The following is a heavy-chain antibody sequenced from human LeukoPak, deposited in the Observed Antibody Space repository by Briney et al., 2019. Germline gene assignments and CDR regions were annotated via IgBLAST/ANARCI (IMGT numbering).Heavy chain of an antibody. J-gene: IGHJ5*02. CDR2: IYYSGST. CDR3: ARHRGLGYCSTTSCYHLDWFDP. CDR1: GGSISSSSYY. Sequence: SETLSLTCTVSGGSISSSSYYWGWIRQPPGKGLEWIASIYYSGSTYYNPFLKSRVTISVDTSKNQFSLKLSSVTAADTAVYYCARHRGLGYCSTTSCYHLDWFDPWGQGTLVTVSS. V-gene: IGHV4-39*01. D-gene: IGHD2-2*01.